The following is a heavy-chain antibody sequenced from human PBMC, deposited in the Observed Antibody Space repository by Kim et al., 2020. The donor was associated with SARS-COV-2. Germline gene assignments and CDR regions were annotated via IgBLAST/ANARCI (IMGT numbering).Heavy chain of an antibody. J-gene: IGHJ6*03. CDR2: IYYSGST. CDR3: ARSQQSYDYIWGSYREGYYYYMDV. D-gene: IGHD3-16*02. V-gene: IGHV4-31*03. Sequence: SETLSLTCTVSGGSISSGGYYWSWIRQHPGKGLEWIGYIYYSGSTYYNPSLKSRVTISVDTSKNQFSLKLSSVTAADTAVYYCARSQQSYDYIWGSYREGYYYYMDVWGKGTTVTVSS. CDR1: GGSISSGGYY.